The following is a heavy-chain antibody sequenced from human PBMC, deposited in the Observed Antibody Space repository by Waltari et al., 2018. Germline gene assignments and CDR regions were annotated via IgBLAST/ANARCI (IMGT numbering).Heavy chain of an antibody. D-gene: IGHD6-13*01. CDR1: GFTFSSYS. Sequence: EVQLVESGGGLVQPGGSLRLSCAASGFTFSSYSMNWVRQAPGKGLEWVSYISSSSSTIYYADSVKGRFTISRDNAKNSLYLQMNSLRAEDTAVYYCARVGHSSSWNPYYYYGMDVWGQGTTVTVSS. CDR2: ISSSSSTI. CDR3: ARVGHSSSWNPYYYYGMDV. J-gene: IGHJ6*02. V-gene: IGHV3-48*01.